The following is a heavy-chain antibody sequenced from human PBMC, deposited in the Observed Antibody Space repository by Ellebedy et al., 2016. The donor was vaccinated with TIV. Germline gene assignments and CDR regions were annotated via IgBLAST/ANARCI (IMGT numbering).Heavy chain of an antibody. CDR3: ARGVVTPEA. D-gene: IGHD4-23*01. CDR2: ISYDGSNK. Sequence: GGSLRLSXAASGFTFSSYAMHWVRQAPGKGLEWVAVISYDGSNKYYADSVKGRFTISRDNSKNTLYLQMNSLRAEDTAVYYCARGVVTPEAWGQGTLVTVSS. CDR1: GFTFSSYA. V-gene: IGHV3-30*04. J-gene: IGHJ4*02.